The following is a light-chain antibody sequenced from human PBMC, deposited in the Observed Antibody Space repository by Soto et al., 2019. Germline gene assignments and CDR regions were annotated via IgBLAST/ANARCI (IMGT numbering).Light chain of an antibody. J-gene: IGLJ1*01. CDR1: SSDVGSYNL. Sequence: QSVLTQPASVSGSPGQSITISCTGTSSDVGSYNLVSWYQQHPGKAPKLMIYEGSKRPSGVSNRFSGSKSGNTASLTISGLQAEDEGDYYCCSYAGSSTLYVFGTGTKLTVL. V-gene: IGLV2-23*03. CDR3: CSYAGSSTLYV. CDR2: EGS.